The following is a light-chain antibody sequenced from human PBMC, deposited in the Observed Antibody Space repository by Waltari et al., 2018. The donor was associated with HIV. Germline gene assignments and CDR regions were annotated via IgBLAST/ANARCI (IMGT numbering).Light chain of an antibody. CDR1: SSNI. CDR2: RNN. J-gene: IGLJ2*01. Sequence: QSVLTQPPSVSGTPGQGVTIPCSGSSSNIHWYQQRPGTAPRLLIYRNNQRPSGVPDRFSGSKSGTSASLAISGLRSEDEADYHCAAWGDSLSGPVVFGGGTKLTVL. CDR3: AAWGDSLSGPVV. V-gene: IGLV1-47*01.